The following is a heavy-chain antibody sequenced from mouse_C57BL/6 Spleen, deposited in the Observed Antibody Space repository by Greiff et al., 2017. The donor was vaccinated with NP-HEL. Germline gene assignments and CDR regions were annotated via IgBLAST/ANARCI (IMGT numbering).Heavy chain of an antibody. CDR2: IDPETGGT. J-gene: IGHJ2*01. Sequence: QVHVKQSGAELVRPGASVTLSCKASGYTFTDYEMHWVKQTPVHGLEWIGAIDPETGGTAYNQKFKGKAILTADKSSSTAYMELRSLTSEDSAVYYCKTYSNYFDYWGQGTTLTVSS. V-gene: IGHV1-15*01. CDR1: GYTFTDYE. D-gene: IGHD2-5*01. CDR3: KTYSNYFDY.